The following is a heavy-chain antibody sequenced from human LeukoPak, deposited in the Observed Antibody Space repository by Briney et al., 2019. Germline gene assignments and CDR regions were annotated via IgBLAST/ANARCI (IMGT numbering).Heavy chain of an antibody. Sequence: PSETLSLTCAVYGGSFSGYYWSWIRQPPGKGLEWIGEINHSGSTNYNPSLKSRVTISVDTSRNQFSLKLSSVTAADTAAYYCARLRDPRITIFGVVKNYFDYWGQGTLVTVSS. V-gene: IGHV4-34*01. J-gene: IGHJ4*02. CDR2: INHSGST. D-gene: IGHD3-3*01. CDR1: GGSFSGYY. CDR3: ARLRDPRITIFGVVKNYFDY.